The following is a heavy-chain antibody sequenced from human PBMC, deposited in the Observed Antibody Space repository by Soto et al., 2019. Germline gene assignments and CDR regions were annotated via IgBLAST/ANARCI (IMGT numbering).Heavy chain of an antibody. V-gene: IGHV3-23*01. CDR1: GFTFSSYA. J-gene: IGHJ1*01. D-gene: IGHD7-27*01. Sequence: PGGSLRLSCAASGFTFSSYAMSWVRQAPGKGLEWVSTISGSGGSTYYADSVKGRFTISRDNSKNTLYLQMNSLRAEDTAVYYCAKDQTPCALTEGFQHWGQGSLVTVPS. CDR3: AKDQTPCALTEGFQH. CDR2: ISGSGGST.